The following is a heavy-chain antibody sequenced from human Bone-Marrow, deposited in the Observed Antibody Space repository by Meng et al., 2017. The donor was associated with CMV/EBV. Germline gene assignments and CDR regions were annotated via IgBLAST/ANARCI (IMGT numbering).Heavy chain of an antibody. CDR2: MNGDGTSI. Sequence: SCVASGFSFSTYWMHWVRQAPGKGLAWISRMNGDGTSIQYADSVKGRFTVSRDNAKNTLYLQMISLRAEDTAVYYCARVPSFATYDYWGQGSLVTVSS. CDR1: GFSFSTYW. V-gene: IGHV3-74*01. J-gene: IGHJ4*02. CDR3: ARVPSFATYDY. D-gene: IGHD1-26*01.